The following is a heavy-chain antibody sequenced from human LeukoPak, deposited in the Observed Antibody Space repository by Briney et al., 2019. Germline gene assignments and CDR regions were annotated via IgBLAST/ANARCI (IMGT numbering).Heavy chain of an antibody. Sequence: GGSLRLSCAASGFTVSSNYMSWVRQAPGKGLEWVSVIYSGGSTYYADSVKGRFTISRDNAKNSLYLQMNSLRAEDTAVYYCATGRNGVVPAPILGVGPWYNYHYMDVWGKGTTVTVSS. CDR3: ATGRNGVVPAPILGVGPWYNYHYMDV. CDR1: GFTVSSNY. V-gene: IGHV3-66*01. J-gene: IGHJ6*03. CDR2: IYSGGST. D-gene: IGHD2-2*02.